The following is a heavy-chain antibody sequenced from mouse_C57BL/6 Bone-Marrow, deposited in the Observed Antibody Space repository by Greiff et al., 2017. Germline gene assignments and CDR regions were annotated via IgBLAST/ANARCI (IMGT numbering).Heavy chain of an antibody. D-gene: IGHD4-1*01. CDR3: ARALTGTSWFAY. CDR1: GYSITSGYY. Sequence: VQLQQSGPGLVKPSQSLSLTCSVTGYSITSGYYWNWIRQFPGNKLEWMGYISYDGSNNYNPSLQNRISITRATSKNQFFLKLNSVTTEDTATYNYARALTGTSWFAYWGQGTLVTVSA. V-gene: IGHV3-6*01. J-gene: IGHJ3*01. CDR2: ISYDGSN.